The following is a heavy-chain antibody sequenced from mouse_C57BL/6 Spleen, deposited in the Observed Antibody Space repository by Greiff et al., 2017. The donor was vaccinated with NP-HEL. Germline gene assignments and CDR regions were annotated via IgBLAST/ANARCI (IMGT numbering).Heavy chain of an antibody. CDR2: IDPEDGDT. J-gene: IGHJ4*01. CDR1: GFNIKDYY. D-gene: IGHD1-1*01. CDR3: TSGGYGSSLYYAMDY. V-gene: IGHV14-1*01. Sequence: VQLQQSGAELVRPGASVKLSCTASGFNIKDYYMHWVKQRPEQGLEWIGRIDPEDGDTEYAPKFQGKATMTADTSSNTAYLQLSSLTSEDTAVYYCTSGGYGSSLYYAMDYWGQGTSVTVSS.